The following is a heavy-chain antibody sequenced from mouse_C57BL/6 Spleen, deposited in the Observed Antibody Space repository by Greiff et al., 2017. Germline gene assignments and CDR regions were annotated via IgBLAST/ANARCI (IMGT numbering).Heavy chain of an antibody. CDR2: IDPSDSET. V-gene: IGHV1-52*01. D-gene: IGHD1-1*01. J-gene: IGHJ2*02. CDR3: AREGFLTTRGFDY. Sequence: QVQLQQPGAELVRPGSSVKLSCKASGYTFTSYWMHWVKQRPIQGLEWIGNIDPSDSETHYNQKFKDKATLTVDKSSSTAYMQLSSLTSEDSAVYYCAREGFLTTRGFDYWGQGTSLTVSS. CDR1: GYTFTSYW.